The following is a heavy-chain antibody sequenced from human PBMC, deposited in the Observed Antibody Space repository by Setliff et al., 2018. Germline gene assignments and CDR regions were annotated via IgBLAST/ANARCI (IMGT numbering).Heavy chain of an antibody. CDR3: VREGVDSRSSTDYRYYMDV. J-gene: IGHJ6*03. Sequence: RASVKVSCKASGATFSSHGISWVRQAPGQGLEWMGGTIPMFGTTEYAQKFQGRLTIITDESTNTAFMQLSSLGSGDTAVYYCVREGVDSRSSTDYRYYMDVWGKGTTVTVSS. CDR1: GATFSSHG. V-gene: IGHV1-69*05. CDR2: TIPMFGTT. D-gene: IGHD3-22*01.